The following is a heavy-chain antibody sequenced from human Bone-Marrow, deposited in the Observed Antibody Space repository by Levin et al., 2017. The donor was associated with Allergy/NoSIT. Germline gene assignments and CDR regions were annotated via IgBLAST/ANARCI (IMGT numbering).Heavy chain of an antibody. D-gene: IGHD3-10*01. J-gene: IGHJ6*02. CDR3: AKGFAWFGVMDG. Sequence: GGSLRLSCVASGFTLSTYAMSWVRQAPGKGLEWVSAASGGATSTYYADSVKGRFTISRDNSKNTLYLQMNNLRAEDTAIYYCAKGFAWFGVMDGWGRGTTVTVSS. CDR2: ASGGATST. CDR1: GFTLSTYA. V-gene: IGHV3-23*01.